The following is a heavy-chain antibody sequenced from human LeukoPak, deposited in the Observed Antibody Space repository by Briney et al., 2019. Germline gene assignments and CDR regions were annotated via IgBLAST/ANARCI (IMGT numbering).Heavy chain of an antibody. D-gene: IGHD3-22*01. CDR2: IRYDGSNK. CDR3: ARNLATVIGVEEGDY. CDR1: GFTFSDYY. Sequence: HTGGSLRLSCAASGFTFSDYYMSWIRQAPGKGLEWVAFIRYDGSNKYYADSVKGRFTISRDNSKNTLYLQMNSLRAEDTAVYYCARNLATVIGVEEGDYWGQGTRVTVSS. J-gene: IGHJ4*02. V-gene: IGHV3-30*02.